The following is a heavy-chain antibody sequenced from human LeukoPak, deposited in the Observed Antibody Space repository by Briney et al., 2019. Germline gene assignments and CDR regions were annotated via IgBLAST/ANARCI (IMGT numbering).Heavy chain of an antibody. CDR1: GGSISSSSYY. CDR2: IYYSGST. Sequence: KPSETLSLTCTVSGGSISSSSYYWGWIRQPPGKGLEWIGSIYYSGSTYYNPSLKSRVTISVDTSKNQFSLKLSSVTAADTAVYYCARSPTYYYDSSGYFKGAYYMDVWGKGTTVTVSS. V-gene: IGHV4-39*01. J-gene: IGHJ6*03. D-gene: IGHD3-22*01. CDR3: ARSPTYYYDSSGYFKGAYYMDV.